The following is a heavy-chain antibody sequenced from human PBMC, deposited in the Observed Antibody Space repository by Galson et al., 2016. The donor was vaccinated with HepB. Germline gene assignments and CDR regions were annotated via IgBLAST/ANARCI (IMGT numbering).Heavy chain of an antibody. CDR3: VRDRERTLDY. Sequence: SVKVSCKASGYTFTTYGISWVRQAPGQGLEWTGWISTHSGTTNHAQELQGRITMTTDTSTSTAYMELTNLKSDDTAVYYCVRDRERTLDYWGQGTLVSVSS. CDR1: GYTFTTYG. CDR2: ISTHSGTT. V-gene: IGHV1-18*04. J-gene: IGHJ4*02. D-gene: IGHD1-7*01.